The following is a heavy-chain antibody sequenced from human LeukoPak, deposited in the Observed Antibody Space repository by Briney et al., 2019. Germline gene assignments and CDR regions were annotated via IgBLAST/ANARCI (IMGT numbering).Heavy chain of an antibody. J-gene: IGHJ5*02. CDR2: INPNSGGT. CDR1: GYTFTGYY. V-gene: IGHV1-2*02. CDR3: ARERVGALVYYYDSRGYNRGWFDP. D-gene: IGHD3-22*01. Sequence: ASVKVSCKASGYTFTGYYMHWVRQAPGQGLEWMGWINPNSGGTNYAQKFQGRVTMTRDTSISTAYMELSRLRSDDAAVYYCARERVGALVYYYDSRGYNRGWFDPWGQGTLVTVSS.